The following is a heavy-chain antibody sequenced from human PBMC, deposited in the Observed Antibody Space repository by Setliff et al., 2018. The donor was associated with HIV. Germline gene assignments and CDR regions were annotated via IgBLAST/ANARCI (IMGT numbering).Heavy chain of an antibody. D-gene: IGHD6-19*01. CDR3: ARHFSGWYDAFDI. CDR1: GYSFTTLW. J-gene: IGHJ3*02. V-gene: IGHV5-51*01. CDR2: IYPGDSDT. Sequence: GESLKISCQASGYSFTTLWIAWVRQMPGKGLEWMGIIYPGDSDTRYSPSFQGQVTISADKSISTAYLQWSSLKASDTAMYYCARHFSGWYDAFDIWGQGTMVTVSS.